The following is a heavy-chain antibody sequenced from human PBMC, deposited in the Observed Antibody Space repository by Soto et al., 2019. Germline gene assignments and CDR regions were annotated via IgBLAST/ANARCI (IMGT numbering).Heavy chain of an antibody. V-gene: IGHV3-9*01. CDR3: AKGRGYSNYYYFAY. J-gene: IGHJ4*02. CDR2: ITWNSGNI. CDR1: GFTFDDYA. D-gene: IGHD4-4*01. Sequence: LRLSCAASGFTFDDYAMHWVRQVPGKGLEWVSGITWNSGNIGYADSVKGRFTISRDNAKNSLYLQMNSLRAEDTAFYYCAKGRGYSNYYYFAYWGLGTLVTVSS.